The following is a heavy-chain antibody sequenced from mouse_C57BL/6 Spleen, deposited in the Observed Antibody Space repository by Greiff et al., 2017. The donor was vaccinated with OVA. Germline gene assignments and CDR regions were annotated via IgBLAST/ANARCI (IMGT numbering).Heavy chain of an antibody. Sequence: EVKLMESGGGLVKPGGSLKLSCAASGFTFSDYGMHWVRQAPEKGLEWVAYISSGSSTIYYADTVKGRFTISRDNAKNTLFLQMTSLRSEDTAMYYCARYDYDGGSHDCWGQGTTLTVSS. V-gene: IGHV5-17*01. CDR1: GFTFSDYG. D-gene: IGHD2-4*01. J-gene: IGHJ2*01. CDR2: ISSGSSTI. CDR3: ARYDYDGGSHDC.